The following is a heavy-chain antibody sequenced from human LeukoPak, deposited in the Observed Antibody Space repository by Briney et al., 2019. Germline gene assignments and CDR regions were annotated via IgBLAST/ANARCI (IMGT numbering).Heavy chain of an antibody. Sequence: PGGSLRLSCAASGFTFSSYLMHWVRQAPGKGLVWVARINSDGTNTNYADSVKGRFTFSRDNAKNTLYLQMNSLRAEDTAVYYCAKYLGYCSSTSCYNWFDPWGQGTLVTVSS. CDR2: INSDGTNT. CDR1: GFTFSSYL. V-gene: IGHV3-74*01. CDR3: AKYLGYCSSTSCYNWFDP. D-gene: IGHD2-2*01. J-gene: IGHJ5*02.